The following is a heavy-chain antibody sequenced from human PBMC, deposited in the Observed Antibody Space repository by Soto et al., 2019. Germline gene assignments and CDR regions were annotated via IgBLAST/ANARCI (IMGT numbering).Heavy chain of an antibody. Sequence: GGSLRLSCAASGFTFSSYAMSWVRQAPGKGLEWVSAISGSGGSTYYADSVKGRFTISRDNSKNTLCLQMNSLRAEDTAVYYCVRDETYSSYYFDDWGQGTPVTVSS. CDR3: VRDETYSSYYFDD. D-gene: IGHD5-18*01. V-gene: IGHV3-23*01. J-gene: IGHJ4*02. CDR2: ISGSGGST. CDR1: GFTFSSYA.